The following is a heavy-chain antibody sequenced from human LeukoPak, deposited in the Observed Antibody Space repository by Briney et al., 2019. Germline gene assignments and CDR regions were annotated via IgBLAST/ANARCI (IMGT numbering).Heavy chain of an antibody. J-gene: IGHJ3*02. CDR3: ARGLAVDAFDI. CDR2: IKQDGSEK. Sequence: GGSLRLPCAASGFTFSSYGMHWVRQAPGKGLEWVANIKQDGSEKYYVDSVKGRFTISRDNAKNSLYLQMNSLRAEDTAVYYCARGLAVDAFDIWGQGTMVTVSS. V-gene: IGHV3-7*04. CDR1: GFTFSSYG.